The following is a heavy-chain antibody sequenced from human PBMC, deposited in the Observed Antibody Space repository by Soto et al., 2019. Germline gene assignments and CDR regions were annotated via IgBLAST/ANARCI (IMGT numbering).Heavy chain of an antibody. CDR1: GFTFSSYA. V-gene: IGHV3-23*01. D-gene: IGHD6-19*01. CDR3: AKDRSWAVAGFDY. J-gene: IGHJ4*02. Sequence: PGGSLRLSCAASGFTFSSYAMSWVRQAPGRGLEWVSAISGGGGGSTYYADSVKGRFTLSRDDSKNTLYLQMNSLGADDTAVYYCAKDRSWAVAGFDYWGQGT. CDR2: ISGGGGGST.